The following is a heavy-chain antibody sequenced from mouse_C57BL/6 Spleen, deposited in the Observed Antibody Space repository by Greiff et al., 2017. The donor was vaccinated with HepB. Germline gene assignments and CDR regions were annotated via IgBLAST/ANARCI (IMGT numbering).Heavy chain of an antibody. Sequence: EVKVEESGGGLVQPGGSLSLSCAASGFTFTDYYMSWVRQPPGKALEWLGFIRNKANGYTTEYSASVKGRFTISRDNSQSILYLQMNALRAEDSATYYCARPQLGGYFDYWGQGTTLTVSS. CDR3: ARPQLGGYFDY. CDR1: GFTFTDYY. D-gene: IGHD4-1*02. J-gene: IGHJ2*01. CDR2: IRNKANGYTT. V-gene: IGHV7-3*01.